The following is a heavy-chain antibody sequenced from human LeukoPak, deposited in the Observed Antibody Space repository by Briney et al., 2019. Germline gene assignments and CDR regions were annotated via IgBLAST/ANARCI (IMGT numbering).Heavy chain of an antibody. V-gene: IGHV3-48*01. D-gene: IGHD3-10*01. Sequence: GGSLRLSCAASKFTFSTYSMNWVRQATGKGLEWISYISSSSSTIYYADSVKGRFTISRDNSKDTVYLQMNSLRVEDTAVYYCAKGQIWFGEYDAFDIWGQGTLVTVSS. CDR2: ISSSSSTI. J-gene: IGHJ3*02. CDR3: AKGQIWFGEYDAFDI. CDR1: KFTFSTYS.